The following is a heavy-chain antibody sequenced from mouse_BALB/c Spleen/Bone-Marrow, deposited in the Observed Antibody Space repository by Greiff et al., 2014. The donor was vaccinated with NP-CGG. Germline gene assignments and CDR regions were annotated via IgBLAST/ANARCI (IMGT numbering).Heavy chain of an antibody. J-gene: IGHJ4*01. CDR1: GYTFTSYI. CDR3: ARRWLPYAMDY. CDR2: INPYNDGT. V-gene: IGHV1-14*01. D-gene: IGHD2-3*01. Sequence: VQLQQSGPELVKPGASVKMSCKASGYTFTSYIMHWVKQTPGQGLEWIGYINPYNDGTKYNEKFKGKATLTSDESSSTAYMELSSLTSEDSAVYYCARRWLPYAMDYWGQGTSVTVSS.